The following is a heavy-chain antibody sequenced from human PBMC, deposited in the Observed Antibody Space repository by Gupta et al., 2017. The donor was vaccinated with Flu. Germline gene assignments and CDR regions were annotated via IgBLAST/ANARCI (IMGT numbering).Heavy chain of an antibody. CDR2: INAADGNT. Sequence: QAPVQRLEWVGRINAADGNTKYSQKFQGRVTITRDTSANTAYVELSRLRSEDTAGYYCARGAAYCNKGVCSWGYYFEYWGQGTLVTVSS. CDR3: ARGAAYCNKGVCSWGYYFEY. V-gene: IGHV1-3*01. D-gene: IGHD2-8*01. J-gene: IGHJ4*02.